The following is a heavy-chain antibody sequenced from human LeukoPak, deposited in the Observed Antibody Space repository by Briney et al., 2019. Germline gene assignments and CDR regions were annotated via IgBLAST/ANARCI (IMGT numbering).Heavy chain of an antibody. V-gene: IGHV4-59*08. Sequence: SETLSLTCTVSGGSISSYYWSWIRQPPGKGLEWIGYIYYSGSTNYNPSLKSRVTISVDTSKNQFSLKLSSVTAADTAVYYCARHHSYGDTGWVDYWGQGTLVTVSS. CDR3: ARHHSYGDTGWVDY. D-gene: IGHD4-17*01. J-gene: IGHJ4*02. CDR1: GGSISSYY. CDR2: IYYSGST.